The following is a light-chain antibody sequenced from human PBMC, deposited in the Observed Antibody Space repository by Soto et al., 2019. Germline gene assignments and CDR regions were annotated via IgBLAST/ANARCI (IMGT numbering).Light chain of an antibody. Sequence: DIQETQSPSSVSASVGDRVTTTFRASQDITGNLAWYQHKPGRTPELLIHGASRLQSGVPARFSGSGSGTEFTLTISSLQPDDFAMYYCQQYHSEWTFGLGTKVDIK. J-gene: IGKJ1*01. CDR3: QQYHSEWT. CDR2: GAS. CDR1: QDITGN. V-gene: IGKV1D-12*01.